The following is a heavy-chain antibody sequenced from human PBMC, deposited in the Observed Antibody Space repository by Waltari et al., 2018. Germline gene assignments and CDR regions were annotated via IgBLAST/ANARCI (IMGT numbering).Heavy chain of an antibody. CDR2: IIPIFGTA. CDR1: GGTFSSYA. Sequence: QVQLVQSGAEVKKPGSSVKVSCQASGGTFSSYAISWVRQAPGQGLEWMGGIIPIFGTANYAQKFQGRVTITADESTSTAYMELSSLRSEDTAVYYCARVVQVTTAGYYYYGMDVWGQGTTVTVSS. J-gene: IGHJ6*02. CDR3: ARVVQVTTAGYYYYGMDV. V-gene: IGHV1-69*01. D-gene: IGHD4-17*01.